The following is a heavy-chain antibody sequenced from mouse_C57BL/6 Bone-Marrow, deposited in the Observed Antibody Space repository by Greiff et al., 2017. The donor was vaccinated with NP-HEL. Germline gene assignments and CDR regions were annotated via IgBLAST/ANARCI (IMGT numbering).Heavy chain of an antibody. CDR3: ARRGWDLVY. J-gene: IGHJ2*01. D-gene: IGHD4-1*01. Sequence: EVQLQQSGPELVKPGASVKISCKASGYTFTDYYMNWVKQSHGKSLEWIGDINPNNGGTSYNQKFKGKATLTVDKSSSTAYMELRSLTSKDSAVYYCARRGWDLVYWGKGTTLTVSS. CDR2: INPNNGGT. V-gene: IGHV1-26*01. CDR1: GYTFTDYY.